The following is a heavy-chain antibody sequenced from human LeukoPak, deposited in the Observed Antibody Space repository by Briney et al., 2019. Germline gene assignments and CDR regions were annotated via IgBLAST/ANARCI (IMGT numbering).Heavy chain of an antibody. Sequence: GGSLRLSCAASGFTFSSYSMNWVRQAPGKGLEWVSSISSSSSYIYYADSVKGRFTISRDNAKNSLYLQMNSLRAEDTAVYYCARDIVEVPAAETNLDYWGQGTLVTVSS. CDR1: GFTFSSYS. D-gene: IGHD2-2*01. V-gene: IGHV3-21*01. J-gene: IGHJ4*02. CDR3: ARDIVEVPAAETNLDY. CDR2: ISSSSSYI.